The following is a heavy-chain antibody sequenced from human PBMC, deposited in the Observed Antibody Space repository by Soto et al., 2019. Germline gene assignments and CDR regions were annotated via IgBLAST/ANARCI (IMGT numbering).Heavy chain of an antibody. CDR1: GGPISRGGFF. D-gene: IGHD4-17*01. J-gene: IGHJ4*02. CDR3: ARGMTTVTTFDY. Sequence: QLELPESGSRMVKPLQTLFLTCAVSGGPISRGGFFCHLIRPAPRKGLEWIGYIYHSGSTYYNPSLKSRVTISVDRSKNQFSLKLSSVTAADTAVYYCARGMTTVTTFDYWGQGTLVTVSS. CDR2: IYHSGST. V-gene: IGHV4-30-2*01.